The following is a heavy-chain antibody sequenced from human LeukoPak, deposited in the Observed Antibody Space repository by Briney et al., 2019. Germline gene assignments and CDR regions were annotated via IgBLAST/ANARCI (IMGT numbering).Heavy chain of an antibody. J-gene: IGHJ5*01. V-gene: IGHV3-33*06. D-gene: IGHD4-11*01. Sequence: GGSLRLSCAASGFTYSHYGMHWVRQVPGKGLEWVAVIWSDGTGKYYGDAVKGRFTISRDNSMKTLYLQMNSLRGDDTAVYYCAKDAQRGFDYSNSLESWGQGTLVTVSS. CDR2: IWSDGTGK. CDR1: GFTYSHYG. CDR3: AKDAQRGFDYSNSLES.